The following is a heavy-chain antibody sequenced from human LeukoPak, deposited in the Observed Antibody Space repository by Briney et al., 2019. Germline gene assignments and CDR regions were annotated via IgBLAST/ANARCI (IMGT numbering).Heavy chain of an antibody. CDR3: ARDLSLGRQDDGEPFDY. CDR1: GYTFTNHG. J-gene: IGHJ4*02. Sequence: ASVKVSCKTSGYTFTNHGISWVRQAPGQGLEWMGWISGYNGNTNYVQKFRGRVTMTTDTSSSTAYMELRSLSPDDTALYYCARDLSLGRQDDGEPFDYWGQGTLSPSPQ. D-gene: IGHD4-17*01. V-gene: IGHV1-18*01. CDR2: ISGYNGNT.